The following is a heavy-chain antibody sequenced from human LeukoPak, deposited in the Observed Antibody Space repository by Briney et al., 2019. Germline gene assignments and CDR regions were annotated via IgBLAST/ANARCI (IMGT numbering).Heavy chain of an antibody. D-gene: IGHD2-2*02. CDR1: GGSISSSNW. Sequence: PSGTLSLTCAVSGGSISSSNWWSWVRQPPGKGLEWIGEIYHSGSTNYNPSLKSRVTISVDTSKNQFSLKLSSVTAADTAVYYCARLDIVVVPAAILGGGWGQGTLVTVSS. CDR3: ARLDIVVVPAAILGGG. J-gene: IGHJ4*02. CDR2: IYHSGST. V-gene: IGHV4-4*02.